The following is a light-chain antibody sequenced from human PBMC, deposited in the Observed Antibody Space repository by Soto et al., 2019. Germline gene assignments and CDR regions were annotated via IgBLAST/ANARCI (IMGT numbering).Light chain of an antibody. V-gene: IGLV2-11*01. CDR1: SSDVGGYNY. CDR2: EVS. J-gene: IGLJ1*01. CDR3: CSYAGSYSFYV. Sequence: QSVLTQPASVSGSPGQSITISCTGTSSDVGGYNYVSWYQQPPGKAPKLLIYEVSNRPSGVPDRFSGSRSGNTASLTISGLQAEDEADYYCCSYAGSYSFYVFGSGTKV.